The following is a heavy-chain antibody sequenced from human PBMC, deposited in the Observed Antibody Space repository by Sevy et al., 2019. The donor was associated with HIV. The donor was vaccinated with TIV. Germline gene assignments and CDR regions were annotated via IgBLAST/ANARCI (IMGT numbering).Heavy chain of an antibody. CDR1: GFSFSTYM. J-gene: IGHJ3*01. D-gene: IGHD3-10*01. V-gene: IGHV3-21*01. CDR3: VRPYGSGSWEAFDV. CDR2: ISYSSNYI. Sequence: GGSLRLSCTASGFSFSTYMMNWVRRAPGKGLEWVASISYSSNYIYYADSLKGRFTISRDNAKNSLFLQMNSLRAEDTAVYYCVRPYGSGSWEAFDVWGQGTMVTVSS.